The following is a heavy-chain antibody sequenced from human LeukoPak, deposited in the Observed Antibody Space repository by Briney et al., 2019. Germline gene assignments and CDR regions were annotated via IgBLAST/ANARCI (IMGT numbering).Heavy chain of an antibody. CDR2: IYYSGST. CDR3: ARLLRPGGYDSYYGMDV. D-gene: IGHD3-16*01. Sequence: NSSETLSLTCTVSGGPISSYYWSWIRQPPGKGLEWIGHIYYSGSTNYNPSLKSRVTISVDTPKNQFSLKLSSVTAADTAVYLCARLLRPGGYDSYYGMDVWGQGTTVTVSS. CDR1: GGPISSYY. V-gene: IGHV4-59*08. J-gene: IGHJ6*02.